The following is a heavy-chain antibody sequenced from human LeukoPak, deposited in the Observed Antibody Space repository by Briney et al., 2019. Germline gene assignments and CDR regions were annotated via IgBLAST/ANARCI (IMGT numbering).Heavy chain of an antibody. CDR3: ARGAGIAAAGTDWFDP. Sequence: SETLSLTCTVSGGSISSYYWSWLRQPPGKGLEWIGYIYYSGSTNYNPSLKSRVTISVDTSKNQFSLKLSSVTAADTAVYYCARGAGIAAAGTDWFDPWGQGTLVTVSS. V-gene: IGHV4-59*01. J-gene: IGHJ5*02. CDR2: IYYSGST. D-gene: IGHD6-13*01. CDR1: GGSISSYY.